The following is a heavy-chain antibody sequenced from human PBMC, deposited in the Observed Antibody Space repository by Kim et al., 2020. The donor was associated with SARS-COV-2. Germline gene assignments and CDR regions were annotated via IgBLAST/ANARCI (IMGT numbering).Heavy chain of an antibody. CDR3: ARDSTNYYDSSGYNGDAFDI. D-gene: IGHD3-22*01. J-gene: IGHJ3*02. Sequence: RVTISVDTSKNQFSLKLSSVTAADTAVYYCARDSTNYYDSSGYNGDAFDIWGQGTMVTVSS. V-gene: IGHV4-31*02.